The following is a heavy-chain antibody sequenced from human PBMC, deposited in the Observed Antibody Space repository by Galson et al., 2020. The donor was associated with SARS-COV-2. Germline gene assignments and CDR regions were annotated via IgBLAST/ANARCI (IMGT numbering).Heavy chain of an antibody. CDR1: GYTFTNHA. Sequence: ASVKVSCKASGYTFTNHAMNWVRQAPGQGLERMGWINTNTGNPTYAQAFTGRFVFSLDTSVSTAYLQISSLKAEDSAVYYCAGATTGTMGGAFDIWGQGTMVTVSS. J-gene: IGHJ3*02. CDR3: AGATTGTMGGAFDI. CDR2: INTNTGNP. V-gene: IGHV7-4-1*02. D-gene: IGHD1-1*01.